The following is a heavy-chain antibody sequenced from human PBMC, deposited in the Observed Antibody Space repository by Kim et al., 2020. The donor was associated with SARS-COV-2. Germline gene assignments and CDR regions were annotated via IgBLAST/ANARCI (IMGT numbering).Heavy chain of an antibody. J-gene: IGHJ3*02. CDR2: INTDGTDS. CDR1: GYSFSRYF. D-gene: IGHD3-22*01. Sequence: GGSLRLSCAASGYSFSRYFMHWVRQAPGKGLTWVSFINTDGTDSNYADSVKGRFTVSRDNAKSMLYLQMHSLRREDTAVYYCAREADDGSGPYISGFDTWGQGTPITVSS. CDR3: AREADDGSGPYISGFDT. V-gene: IGHV3-74*01.